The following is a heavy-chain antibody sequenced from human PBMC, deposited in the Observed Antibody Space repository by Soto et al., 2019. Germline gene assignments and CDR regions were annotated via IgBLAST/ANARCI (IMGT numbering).Heavy chain of an antibody. CDR3: ARLYSSAYHYYFDC. J-gene: IGHJ4*02. CDR2: FYSGGTT. Sequence: GGSLRLSCAASGFTVSSNYMSWVRQAPGKGLEWVSGFYSGGTTYYADSVKGRFTISSDNSKNTLFLQMNSLRAEDTAVYYCARLYSSAYHYYFDCWGQGTPVTVSS. CDR1: GFTVSSNY. D-gene: IGHD3-22*01. V-gene: IGHV3-66*04.